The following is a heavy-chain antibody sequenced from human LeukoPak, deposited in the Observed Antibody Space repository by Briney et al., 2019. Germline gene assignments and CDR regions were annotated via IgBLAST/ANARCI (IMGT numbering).Heavy chain of an antibody. D-gene: IGHD5-24*01. J-gene: IGHJ6*02. Sequence: GRSLRLSCAASGFTFSSYAMHWVRQAPGKGLEWVAVISYDGSNKYYADSVKGRFTISRDNSKNTLYLQMNSLRAEDTAVYYCALLDGDYYYYYGMDVWGQGTTVTVSS. CDR3: ALLDGDYYYYYGMDV. V-gene: IGHV3-30-3*01. CDR1: GFTFSSYA. CDR2: ISYDGSNK.